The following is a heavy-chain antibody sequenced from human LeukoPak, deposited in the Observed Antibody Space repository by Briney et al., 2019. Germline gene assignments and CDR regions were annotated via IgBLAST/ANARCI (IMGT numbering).Heavy chain of an antibody. CDR2: MNPNSGNT. Sequence: ASVKVSCKASGYTFTSYDINWVRQATGQGLEWMGRMNPNSGNTGYAQKFQGRVTITRNTSISTAYMELSSLRSEDTAVYYCARGRLGFGDDYWGQATLVTVSS. CDR3: ARGRLGFGDDY. CDR1: GYTFTSYD. J-gene: IGHJ4*02. D-gene: IGHD3-10*01. V-gene: IGHV1-8*03.